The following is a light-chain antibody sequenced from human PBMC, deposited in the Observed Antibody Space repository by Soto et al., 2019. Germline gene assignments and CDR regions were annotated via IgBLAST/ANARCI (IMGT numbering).Light chain of an antibody. V-gene: IGLV2-11*01. Sequence: QSVLTLPRSVSGSPGQSVTISFTGTSSDVGGYNYVSWYQEQPGKAPKLMIYDVSKRPSGVPDRFSGSKSGNTASLTISGLQAEDEADYYCCSYAGSYSYVFGTGT. CDR2: DVS. CDR3: CSYAGSYSYV. CDR1: SSDVGGYNY. J-gene: IGLJ1*01.